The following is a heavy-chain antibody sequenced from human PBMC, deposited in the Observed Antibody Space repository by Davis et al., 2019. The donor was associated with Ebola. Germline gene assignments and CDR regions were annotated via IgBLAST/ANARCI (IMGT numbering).Heavy chain of an antibody. V-gene: IGHV3-21*01. Sequence: GESLKISCAASGFTVSSYSMNWVRQAPGKGLEWVSSISSSSSYIYYADSVKGRFTISRDNAKNSLYLQMNSLRAEDTAVYYCARDFRRDDFWSGYLNWFDPWGQGTLVTVSS. CDR2: ISSSSSYI. CDR3: ARDFRRDDFWSGYLNWFDP. J-gene: IGHJ5*02. CDR1: GFTVSSYS. D-gene: IGHD3-3*01.